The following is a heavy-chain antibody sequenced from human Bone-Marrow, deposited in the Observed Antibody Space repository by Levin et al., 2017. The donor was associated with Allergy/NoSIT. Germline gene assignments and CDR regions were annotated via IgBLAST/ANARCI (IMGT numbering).Heavy chain of an antibody. D-gene: IGHD3-22*01. Sequence: ASVKVSCKASGYTFTSYAIQWVRQATGQRLEWMGWINSGNGGTKYSQRFQGRVTITRDTSANTAYMELTSLTSEDTAVYYCARDIVYSSSGFDYWGQGTLVTVSS. CDR1: GYTFTSYA. V-gene: IGHV1-3*01. CDR2: INSGNGGT. J-gene: IGHJ4*02. CDR3: ARDIVYSSSGFDY.